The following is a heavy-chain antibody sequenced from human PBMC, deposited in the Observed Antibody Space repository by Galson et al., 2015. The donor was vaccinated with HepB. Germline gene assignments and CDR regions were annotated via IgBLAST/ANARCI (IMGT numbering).Heavy chain of an antibody. D-gene: IGHD1-1*01. CDR1: GGSISSYY. CDR2: IYYSGST. J-gene: IGHJ3*02. CDR3: ARPGGRLGAFDI. Sequence: ETLSLTCTVSGGSISSYYWSWIRQPPGKGLEWIGYIYYSGSTNYNPSLKSRVTISVDTSKNQFSLKLSSVTAADTAVYCCARPGGRLGAFDIWGQGTMVTVSS. V-gene: IGHV4-59*08.